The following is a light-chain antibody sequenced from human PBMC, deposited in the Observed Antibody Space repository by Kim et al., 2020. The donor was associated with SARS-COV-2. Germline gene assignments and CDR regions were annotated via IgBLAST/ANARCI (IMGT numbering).Light chain of an antibody. CDR3: AAWDDSLNGVV. Sequence: GQKVTNLCSGSSSNIGSNTVNWYQQPPGTAPKLLIYSNNQRPSGVPDRFSGSKSGTSASLAISGLQSEDEADYYCAAWDDSLNGVVFGGGTQLTVL. V-gene: IGLV1-44*01. CDR2: SNN. CDR1: SSNIGSNT. J-gene: IGLJ2*01.